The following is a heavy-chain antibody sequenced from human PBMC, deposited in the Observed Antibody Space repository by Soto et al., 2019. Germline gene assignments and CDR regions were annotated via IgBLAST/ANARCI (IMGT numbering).Heavy chain of an antibody. CDR1: GGTIRSYY. Sequence: SETHSHTCTVSGGTIRSYYWSWIRQPTGKGLEWIGYIYYSASTNYSPSLKSRVTISVDTSKNQFSLNLSSVTAADTAVYYCARHLPYCGGDCYSLDYWGQGTLVTVSS. D-gene: IGHD2-21*02. CDR2: IYYSAST. J-gene: IGHJ4*02. CDR3: ARHLPYCGGDCYSLDY. V-gene: IGHV4-59*08.